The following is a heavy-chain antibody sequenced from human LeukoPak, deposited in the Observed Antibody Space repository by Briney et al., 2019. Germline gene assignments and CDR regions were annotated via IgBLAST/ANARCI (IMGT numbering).Heavy chain of an antibody. CDR2: ISYDGSNK. CDR1: GFTFSSYA. J-gene: IGHJ4*02. D-gene: IGHD1-26*01. V-gene: IGHV3-30*04. Sequence: PGGSLRLSCAASGFTFSSYAMHWVRQAPGKGLEWVAVISYDGSNKYYADSVKGRFTISRDNSKNTLYLQMNSLRAEDTAVYYCARVRVGATILDYWGQGTLVTVSS. CDR3: ARVRVGATILDY.